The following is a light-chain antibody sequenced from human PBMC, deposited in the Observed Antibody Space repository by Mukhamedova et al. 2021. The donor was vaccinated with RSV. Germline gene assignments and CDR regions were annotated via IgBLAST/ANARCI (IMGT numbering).Light chain of an antibody. CDR3: SSYTSSSTPYV. CDR1: SSDVGGYNY. Sequence: GTSSDVGGYNYVSWYQQHPGKAPKLMIYEVSNRPSGVSNRFSGSKSGNTASLTISGLQAEDEADYYCSSYTSSSTPYVFGTGTKVT. J-gene: IGLJ1*01. V-gene: IGLV2-14*01. CDR2: EVS.